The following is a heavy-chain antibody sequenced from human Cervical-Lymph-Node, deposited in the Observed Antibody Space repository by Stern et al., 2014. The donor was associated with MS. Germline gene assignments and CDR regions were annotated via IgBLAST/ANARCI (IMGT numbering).Heavy chain of an antibody. CDR3: ARGPFGVLRYFDF. J-gene: IGHJ4*02. D-gene: IGHD2-8*01. CDR2: TDDSRNA. CDR1: GDSISSGGYY. Sequence: VKLVESGPGLVKPSQTLSLTCTASGDSISSGGYYLTRLRPHQGVGLEWIVYTDDSRNAYYHPSLKSRLTILLDTSKNQFSLKLTSVTAADTAVYYCARGPFGVLRYFDFWGQGTLVTVSS. V-gene: IGHV4-31*03.